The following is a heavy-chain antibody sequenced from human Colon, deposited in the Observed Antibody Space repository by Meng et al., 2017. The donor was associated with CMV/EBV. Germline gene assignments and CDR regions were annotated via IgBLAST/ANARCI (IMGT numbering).Heavy chain of an antibody. D-gene: IGHD2-2*01. Sequence: GESLKISCGASGFTFGNYEMNWVRQAPGKGLEWISDINRRGSTTSYADSVKGRFTVSRDNANSSLFLQVNSLRAEDTAVYYCARDRVEYHVFAFYAYGMDVWGHGTTVTVSS. J-gene: IGHJ6*02. V-gene: IGHV3-48*03. CDR2: INRRGSTT. CDR3: ARDRVEYHVFAFYAYGMDV. CDR1: GFTFGNYE.